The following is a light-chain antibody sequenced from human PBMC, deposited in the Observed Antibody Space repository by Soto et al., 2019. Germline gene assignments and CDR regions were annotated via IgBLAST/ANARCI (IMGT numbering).Light chain of an antibody. J-gene: IGKJ1*01. CDR2: ATS. CDR3: QQDFRSLVE. CDR1: QSVSARF. Sequence: ELVLTQSPDTLSLSPGERATLSCRASQSVSARFLAWYQHRPGQPPRLLISATSTRAPGIPDRFSGSGSGTDFTLPISTLGPEDVAVYYCQQDFRSLVEFGQGTKVEIK. V-gene: IGKV3-20*01.